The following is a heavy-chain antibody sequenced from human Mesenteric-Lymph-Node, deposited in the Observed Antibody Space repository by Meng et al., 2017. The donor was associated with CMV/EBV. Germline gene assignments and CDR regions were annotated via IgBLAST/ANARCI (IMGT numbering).Heavy chain of an antibody. CDR1: GYTFTGYS. Sequence: ASVKVSCKTSGYTFTGYSIHWVRQAPGQGLEWMGCISPNSGDTNRAPQLQDRVTMTRDTSITTAYMELRSLRSDDTAVYFCAREDIVGGMEVWGQGTTVTVSS. CDR3: AREDIVGGMEV. CDR2: ISPNSGDT. D-gene: IGHD2-15*01. J-gene: IGHJ6*02. V-gene: IGHV1-2*02.